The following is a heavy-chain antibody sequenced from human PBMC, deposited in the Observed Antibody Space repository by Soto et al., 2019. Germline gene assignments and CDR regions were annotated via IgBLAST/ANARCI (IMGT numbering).Heavy chain of an antibody. CDR3: AKDAKYGDPYDY. J-gene: IGHJ4*02. D-gene: IGHD4-17*01. CDR1: GFNFSSYA. V-gene: IGHV3-23*01. Sequence: PGGSLSLSCAASGFNFSSYAMTWVRQAPGKGLEWVSGISRSGGSPYYADSVKGRFTISRDNSKNTLYLQMNSLRADDTAVYYCAKDAKYGDPYDYWGQGTLVTVSS. CDR2: ISRSGGSP.